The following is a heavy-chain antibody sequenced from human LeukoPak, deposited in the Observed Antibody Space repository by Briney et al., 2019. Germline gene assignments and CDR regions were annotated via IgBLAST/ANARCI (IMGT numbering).Heavy chain of an antibody. CDR3: ATKGPRRGYFDY. V-gene: IGHV4-59*01. J-gene: IGHJ4*02. CDR1: GDSIGSYF. CDR2: IYYTGST. Sequence: SETLSLTCTVSGDSIGSYFWSWIRQPPGKGLEWIGYIYYTGSTNYNPSLKSRVTISVDMSKNQFSLKLTSVTAADTAVYYCATKGPRRGYFDYWGQGTLVAVSS.